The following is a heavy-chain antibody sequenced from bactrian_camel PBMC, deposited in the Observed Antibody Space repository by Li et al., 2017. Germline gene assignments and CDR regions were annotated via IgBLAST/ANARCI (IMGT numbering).Heavy chain of an antibody. Sequence: VQLVESGGGSVQAGGSLRLSCAASGPTGSMGWFRQAPGKEREGVASIYRFGTPTYADSVKGRFTISQDNAKNTLYLQMNSLKLEDTGMYYCAAGGSPAATLRLSKFGYWGQGTQVTVS. D-gene: IGHD4*01. V-gene: IGHV3S53*01. CDR1: GPTGSM. CDR2: IYRFGTP. J-gene: IGHJ6*01. CDR3: AAGGSPAATLRLSKFGY.